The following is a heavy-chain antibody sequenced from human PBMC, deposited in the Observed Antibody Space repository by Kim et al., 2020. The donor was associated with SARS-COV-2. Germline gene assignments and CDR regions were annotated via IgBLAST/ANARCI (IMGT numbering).Heavy chain of an antibody. V-gene: IGHV3-23*01. Sequence: GGSLTLSCEYSGVTFGSFAITWVRQAPGKGLVWVSTVNGGGETTSYADSVKGRFTISRDNFKKTTYLQMSSLSAEDTAIYYCAKGPRRVPSFFDSWGQGTLVTVSS. CDR1: GVTFGSFA. CDR3: AKGPRRVPSFFDS. CDR2: VNGGGETT. D-gene: IGHD1-26*01. J-gene: IGHJ4*02.